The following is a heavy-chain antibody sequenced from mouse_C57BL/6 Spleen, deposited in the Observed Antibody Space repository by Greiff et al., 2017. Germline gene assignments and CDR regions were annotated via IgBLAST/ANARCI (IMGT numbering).Heavy chain of an antibody. CDR1: GFTFSSYG. Sequence: EVMLVESGGDLVKPGGSLKLSCAASGFTFSSYGMSWVRQTPDKRLEWVATISSGGSYTYYPDSVKGRFTISRDNAKNTLYLQMSSLKSEDTAMYYCARHEYDYWGQGTTLTVSS. CDR3: ARHEYDY. CDR2: ISSGGSYT. J-gene: IGHJ2*01. D-gene: IGHD5-1*01. V-gene: IGHV5-6*01.